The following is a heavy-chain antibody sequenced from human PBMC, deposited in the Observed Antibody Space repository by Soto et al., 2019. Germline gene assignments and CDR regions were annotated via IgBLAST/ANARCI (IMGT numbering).Heavy chain of an antibody. CDR3: ARVLVPTTATTNNWFDP. D-gene: IGHD4-17*01. Sequence: ASVKVSCKASGYTFTTYYLHWVRQAPGQGLEWMGIINPSGGSTNYAQRFQGRVTMTSDTSTSTVYMELSSLRADDTAVSYCARVLVPTTATTNNWFDPCGQGTPVTVSS. V-gene: IGHV1-46*01. CDR1: GYTFTTYY. J-gene: IGHJ5*02. CDR2: INPSGGST.